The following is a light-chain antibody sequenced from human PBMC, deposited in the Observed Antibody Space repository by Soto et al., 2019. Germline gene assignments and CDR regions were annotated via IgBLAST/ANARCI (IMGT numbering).Light chain of an antibody. Sequence: EIVLTQSPATLSLSPGERATLSCRASLSISSYVAWYQHKPGQAPRLLIYDASNRATGIPARFSGSGSGTDFPLTISGLEPEHFAVYYCRQRINGPPGWTLGQWTKVEIK. CDR1: LSISSY. J-gene: IGKJ1*01. V-gene: IGKV3-11*01. CDR2: DAS. CDR3: RQRINGPPGWT.